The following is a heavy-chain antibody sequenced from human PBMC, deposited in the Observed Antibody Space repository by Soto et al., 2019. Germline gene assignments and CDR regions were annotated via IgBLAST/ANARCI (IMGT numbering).Heavy chain of an antibody. Sequence: SETLSLTCAVYGGSFSGYYWSWIRQPPGKGLEWIGEINHSGSTNYNPSLKSRVTISVDTSKNQFSLKLSSVTAAHTAVYYCARVNGSGRTAYFDDWGQGTLVTVSS. J-gene: IGHJ4*02. D-gene: IGHD3-10*01. V-gene: IGHV4-34*01. CDR2: INHSGST. CDR1: GGSFSGYY. CDR3: ARVNGSGRTAYFDD.